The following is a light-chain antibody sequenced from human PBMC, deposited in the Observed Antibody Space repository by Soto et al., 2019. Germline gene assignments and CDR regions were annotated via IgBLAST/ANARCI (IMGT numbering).Light chain of an antibody. CDR3: SSYTGSNTVI. CDR2: DVS. V-gene: IGLV2-14*01. CDR1: TNDVGGYNY. J-gene: IGLJ2*01. Sequence: QSVLTQPASVSGSPGQSITISCSGTTNDVGGYNYVSWYQQHPGKAPRLIIYDVSDRPSGVSNRFSGSKSGDTASLTVSGLQSEDEADYYCSSYTGSNTVIFGGGTKVTVL.